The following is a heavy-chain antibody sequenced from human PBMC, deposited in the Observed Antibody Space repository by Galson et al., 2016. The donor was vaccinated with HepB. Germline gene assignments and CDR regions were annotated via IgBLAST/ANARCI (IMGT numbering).Heavy chain of an antibody. D-gene: IGHD3-22*01. J-gene: IGHJ6*02. CDR2: MNPSGGSS. Sequence: SVKVSCKASGYTFTDYYIHWVRQAPGQGLEWMGRMNPSGGSSNYAQKFQGRVTMTRDTSTTTAYMQMSSLRSADTAVYYCASDPKYYYDTSGLAAYYGMDVWGQGTTVTVS. CDR3: ASDPKYYYDTSGLAAYYGMDV. CDR1: GYTFTDYY. V-gene: IGHV1-46*01.